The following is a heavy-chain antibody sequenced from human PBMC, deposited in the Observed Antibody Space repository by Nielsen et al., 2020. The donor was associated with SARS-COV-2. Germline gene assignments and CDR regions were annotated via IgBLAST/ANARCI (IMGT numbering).Heavy chain of an antibody. CDR2: IRYDGSNK. CDR3: ALSGSYSSYFDY. V-gene: IGHV3-30*02. Sequence: GGSLRLSCAASGFTFSSYGMHWVRQAPGKGLEWVAFIRYDGSNKYYADSVKGRFTISRDNSKNTLYLQMNSLRPEDTAVYYCALSGSYSSYFDYWGQGTLVTVSS. D-gene: IGHD1-26*01. J-gene: IGHJ4*02. CDR1: GFTFSSYG.